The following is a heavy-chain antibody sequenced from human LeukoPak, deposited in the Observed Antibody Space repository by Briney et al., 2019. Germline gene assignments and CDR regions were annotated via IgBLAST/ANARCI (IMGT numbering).Heavy chain of an antibody. CDR2: MYYSGST. D-gene: IGHD2-21*02. CDR3: ARASGDWIGIYYYMDV. V-gene: IGHV4-59*01. Sequence: PSETLSLTCTVSGGSISSYYWSWIRQPPGKGLEWIGYMYYSGSTNYNPSLKSRVTISADTSKNQFSLKLSSVTAADTAVFYCARASGDWIGIYYYMDVWGKGTTVTVSS. J-gene: IGHJ6*03. CDR1: GGSISSYY.